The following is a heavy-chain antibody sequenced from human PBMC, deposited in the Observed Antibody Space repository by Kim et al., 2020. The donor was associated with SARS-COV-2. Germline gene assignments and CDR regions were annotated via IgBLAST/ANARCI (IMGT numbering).Heavy chain of an antibody. CDR1: GYSFTSYW. CDR2: IYPGDSDT. J-gene: IGHJ4*02. Sequence: GESLKISCKGSGYSFTSYWIGWVRQMPGKGLEWMGIIYPGDSDTRYSPSFQGQVTISADKSISTAYLQWSSLKASDTAMYYCARLKPLIAAAGTNYFDYWGQGTLVTVSS. CDR3: ARLKPLIAAAGTNYFDY. V-gene: IGHV5-51*01. D-gene: IGHD6-13*01.